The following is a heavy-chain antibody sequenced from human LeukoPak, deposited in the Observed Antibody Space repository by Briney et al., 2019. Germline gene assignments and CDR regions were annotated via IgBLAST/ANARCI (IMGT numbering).Heavy chain of an antibody. J-gene: IGHJ4*02. CDR2: IMGDGSEK. D-gene: IGHD5-18*01. V-gene: IGHV3-7*01. CDR1: GFSFSTYW. CDR3: ARDPSRGYSYGYGDY. Sequence: PGCSLRLSCAASGFSFSTYWMNWVRQPPGKGLEWVANIMGDGSEKYYVDSVKGRFTISRDNAMNSLYLQMNSLRAEDTAVYYCARDPSRGYSYGYGDYWGQGSLVIVSS.